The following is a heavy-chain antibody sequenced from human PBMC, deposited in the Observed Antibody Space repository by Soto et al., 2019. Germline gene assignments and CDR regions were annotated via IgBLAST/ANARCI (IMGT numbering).Heavy chain of an antibody. V-gene: IGHV3-7*03. Sequence: PGGNPRLSCAASGFTFGSDWMSWVRQAPGKGLEWVATIKQDGSEKYYVDSVRGRFTVSRDNAKNSLYLQMNSLRAGDTAVYYCPNIPASMTAVTQVDYWGQGPLVPFPQ. J-gene: IGHJ4*02. CDR2: IKQDGSEK. CDR3: PNIPASMTAVTQVDY. D-gene: IGHD4-17*01. CDR1: GFTFGSDW.